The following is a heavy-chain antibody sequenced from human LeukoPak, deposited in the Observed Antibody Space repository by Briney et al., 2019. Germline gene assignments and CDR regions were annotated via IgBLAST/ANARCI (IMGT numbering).Heavy chain of an antibody. CDR1: GYTFTGYY. Sequence: ASVKVSCKASGYTFTGYYMHWVRQAPGQGLEWMGWINPDSGGTNYAQKFQGRVTMTRDTSISTAYMELSRLRSDDTAVYYCARVKRFLESLSYGMDVWGQGTTVTVSS. CDR2: INPDSGGT. V-gene: IGHV1-2*02. J-gene: IGHJ6*02. CDR3: ARVKRFLESLSYGMDV. D-gene: IGHD3-3*01.